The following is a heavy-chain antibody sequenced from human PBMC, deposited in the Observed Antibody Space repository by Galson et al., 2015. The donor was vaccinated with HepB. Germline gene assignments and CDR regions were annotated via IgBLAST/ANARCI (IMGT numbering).Heavy chain of an antibody. D-gene: IGHD4-17*01. J-gene: IGHJ6*02. V-gene: IGHV3-66*02. CDR3: AKDQGDDYVNYYFYYGMDV. CDR1: GFTVSNNY. CDR2: IYSGGST. Sequence: FLRLSCAPSGFTVSNNYMSWVRQAPGKGLEWVSVIYSGGSTYYADSVKGRFTVSRDDSKNTLFLQMNSLRAEDTAVYYCAKDQGDDYVNYYFYYGMDVWGQGTTVTVSS.